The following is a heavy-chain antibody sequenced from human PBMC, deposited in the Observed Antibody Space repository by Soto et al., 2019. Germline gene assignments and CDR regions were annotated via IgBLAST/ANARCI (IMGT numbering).Heavy chain of an antibody. V-gene: IGHV1-2*04. CDR2: INPNSGGT. J-gene: IGHJ4*02. D-gene: IGHD3-9*01. CDR1: VYTFTCYY. CDR3: ARDGWTIFDGALAY. Sequence: XSVKVSCKASVYTFTCYYMHWVRQAPGQGLEWMGWINPNSGGTNYAQKFQGWVTMTRDTSISTAYMELSRLRSDDTAVYYCARDGWTIFDGALAYWGQGTLVTVSS.